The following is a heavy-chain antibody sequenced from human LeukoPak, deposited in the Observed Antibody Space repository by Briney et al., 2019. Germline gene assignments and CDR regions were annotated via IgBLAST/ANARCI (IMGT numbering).Heavy chain of an antibody. Sequence: GGSLRLSCAASGFTFSSCEMNWVRQAPGKGLEWVSYISSSGSTIYYADSVKGRFTISRDNAKNSLYLQMNSLRAEDTAVYYSATGRDFHFDLWGRGTLVTVSS. J-gene: IGHJ2*01. CDR1: GFTFSSCE. CDR2: ISSSGSTI. CDR3: ATGRDFHFDL. V-gene: IGHV3-48*03. D-gene: IGHD3-3*01.